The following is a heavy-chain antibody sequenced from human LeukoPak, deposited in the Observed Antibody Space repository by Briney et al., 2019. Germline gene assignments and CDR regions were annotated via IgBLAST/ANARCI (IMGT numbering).Heavy chain of an antibody. CDR1: GFSFSTYW. J-gene: IGHJ4*02. V-gene: IGHV3-7*01. CDR2: IKQVGSEK. CDR3: ARRVRSGFFDN. Sequence: GGSLRLSCAASGFSFSTYWMNWVRQAPGMGLEWVANIKQVGSEKYYVDSVKGRFTISRDNAKNSLYLQLNSLRAEDTAVYYCARRVRSGFFDNWGQGTLVTVSS. D-gene: IGHD3-3*01.